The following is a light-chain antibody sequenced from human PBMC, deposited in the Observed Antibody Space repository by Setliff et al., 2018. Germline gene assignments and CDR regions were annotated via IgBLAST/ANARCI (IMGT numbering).Light chain of an antibody. V-gene: IGLV1-44*01. CDR1: SSNIGRYT. CDR2: TNS. Sequence: VLTQPPSASGTPGQRVTISCSGSSSNIGRYTVNWYQQLPGTAPKLLIYTNSQRPSGVPDRFSGSKSGTSGSLAISGLQSEDEADYYCAAWDDSLLGEVFGTGTKATVL. J-gene: IGLJ1*01. CDR3: AAWDDSLLGEV.